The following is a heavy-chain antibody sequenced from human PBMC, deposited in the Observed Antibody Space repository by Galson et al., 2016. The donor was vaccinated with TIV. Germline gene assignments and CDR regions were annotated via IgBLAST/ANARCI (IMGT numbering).Heavy chain of an antibody. CDR2: MNPNSGNT. CDR1: GYTFTSYD. D-gene: IGHD4-17*01. Sequence: SCKASGYTFTSYDINWVRQATGQGLEWMGWMNPNSGNTGYAQKFRGRVTMTRNTSVRTAYMELSSLRSGDTAVYYCARSGDYGDYWGQGTLVTVSS. CDR3: ARSGDYGDY. J-gene: IGHJ4*02. V-gene: IGHV1-8*02.